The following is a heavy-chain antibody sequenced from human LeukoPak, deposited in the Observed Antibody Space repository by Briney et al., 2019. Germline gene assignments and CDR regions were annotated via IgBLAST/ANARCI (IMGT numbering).Heavy chain of an antibody. V-gene: IGHV4-39*02. CDR3: ARGLRRMVATILAY. CDR2: IFYSGST. Sequence: SETLSLTCTVSGGSIDRSNYFWAWIRQPPGKGLEWIGSIFYSGSTYYNTSLKSRVTMSVDTSKNHFSLKLRSVTAADTAVYYCARGLRRMVATILAYWGQGTLVTVSS. J-gene: IGHJ4*02. CDR1: GGSIDRSNYF. D-gene: IGHD5-24*01.